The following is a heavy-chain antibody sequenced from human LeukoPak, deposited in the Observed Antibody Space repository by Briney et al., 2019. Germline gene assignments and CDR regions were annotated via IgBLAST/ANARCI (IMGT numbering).Heavy chain of an antibody. Sequence: SETLSLTCTVSGGSISSGDYYWSWIRQPPGKGLEWIGYIYYSGSTYYNPSLKSRVTISVDTSKNQFSLKLGSVTAADTAVYYCASTYYDFWSGYDLKFDYWGQGTLVTVSS. D-gene: IGHD3-3*01. CDR1: GGSISSGDYY. J-gene: IGHJ4*02. V-gene: IGHV4-30-4*08. CDR3: ASTYYDFWSGYDLKFDY. CDR2: IYYSGST.